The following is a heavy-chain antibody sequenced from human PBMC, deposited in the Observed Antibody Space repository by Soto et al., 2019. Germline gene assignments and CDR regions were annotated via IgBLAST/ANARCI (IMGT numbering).Heavy chain of an antibody. Sequence: SVKVSCKASGGTFSSYAISWVRQAPGQGLEWMGGIIPIFGTANYAQKFQGRVTITADESTSTAYMELSSLRSEDTAVYYCARDGYSYGYYYCGMDVWGQGTTVTVSS. CDR1: GGTFSSYA. CDR2: IIPIFGTA. CDR3: ARDGYSYGYYYCGMDV. J-gene: IGHJ6*02. V-gene: IGHV1-69*13. D-gene: IGHD5-18*01.